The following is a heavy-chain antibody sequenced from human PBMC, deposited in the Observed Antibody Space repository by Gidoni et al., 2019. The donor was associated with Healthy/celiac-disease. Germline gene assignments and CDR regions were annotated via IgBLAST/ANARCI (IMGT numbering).Heavy chain of an antibody. D-gene: IGHD2-15*01. V-gene: IGHV1-18*01. CDR3: ARDSPPTGYCSGGSCPAGDY. CDR1: GYTFTSYG. CDR2: ISAYNGTP. J-gene: IGHJ4*02. Sequence: QVQLVQSGAEVKKPGASVKVSCKASGYTFTSYGISWVRQAPGQGLEWMGWISAYNGTPNDAQKLQGRVTMTKDTSTSTAYMELRSLRSDDTAVYYCARDSPPTGYCSGGSCPAGDYWGQGTLVTVSS.